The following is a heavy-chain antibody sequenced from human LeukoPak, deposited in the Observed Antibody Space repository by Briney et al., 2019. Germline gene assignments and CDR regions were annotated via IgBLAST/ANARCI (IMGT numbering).Heavy chain of an antibody. CDR3: VRERRNYYDSSGYY. V-gene: IGHV3-23*01. CDR1: GFTFSSYA. J-gene: IGHJ4*02. D-gene: IGHD3-22*01. CDR2: ISGSGGST. Sequence: GGSLRLSCATSGFTFSSYAMSWVRQAPGKGLEWVSCISGSGGSTYYADSVKGRFTISRDNSKNTVYLQMNSLRAEDTAVYYCVRERRNYYDSSGYYWGQGTLVTVSS.